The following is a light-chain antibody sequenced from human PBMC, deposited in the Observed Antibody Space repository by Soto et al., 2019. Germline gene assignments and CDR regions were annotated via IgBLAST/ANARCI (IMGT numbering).Light chain of an antibody. CDR2: EVS. V-gene: IGLV2-8*01. J-gene: IGLJ2*01. CDR1: SSDVGGYNY. CDR3: SSYGGSNTVV. Sequence: QSALTQPPSXXXXXXXXXXXSCTGSSSDVGGYNYVSWYQQHPGKAPKLMIYEVSKRPSGVPDRLSGSKSGNTASLTVSGLQAEDEADYYCSSYGGSNTVVFGGGTKVTVL.